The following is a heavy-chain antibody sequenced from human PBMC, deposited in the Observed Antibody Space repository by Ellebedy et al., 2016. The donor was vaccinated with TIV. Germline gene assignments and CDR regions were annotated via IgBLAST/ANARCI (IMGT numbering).Heavy chain of an antibody. CDR1: GYSISSGYY. D-gene: IGHD3-3*01. CDR3: ARPSLEWPYYYMDV. CDR2: IYHSGST. V-gene: IGHV4-38-2*02. J-gene: IGHJ6*02. Sequence: SETLSLTCTVSGYSISSGYYWGWIRQPPGKGLEWIGSIYHSGSTYYNPSLKSRVTISVDTSKNQFSLKLRSVTAADTAVYYCARPSLEWPYYYMDVWGQGTTVTVSS.